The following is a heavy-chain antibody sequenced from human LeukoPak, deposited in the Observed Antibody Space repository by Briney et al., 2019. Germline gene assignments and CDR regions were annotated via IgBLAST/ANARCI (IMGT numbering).Heavy chain of an antibody. D-gene: IGHD3-10*01. Sequence: GGSLRLSCATSGFTFSSYAMSWVRQAPGKGLEWVSSISGSGGNTYYADSVKGRFTISRDYSKNTLYLQMNSLRTEETAVYYCAKGPAMVRGTFDPWGQGTLVTVSS. J-gene: IGHJ5*02. V-gene: IGHV3-23*01. CDR3: AKGPAMVRGTFDP. CDR2: ISGSGGNT. CDR1: GFTFSSYA.